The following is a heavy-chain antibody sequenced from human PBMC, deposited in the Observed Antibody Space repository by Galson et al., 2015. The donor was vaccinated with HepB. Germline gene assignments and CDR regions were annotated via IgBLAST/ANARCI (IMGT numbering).Heavy chain of an antibody. V-gene: IGHV1-69*13. J-gene: IGHJ5*02. CDR2: VNTIFGKP. CDR3: AISGVVNHFFKT. D-gene: IGHD3-3*01. Sequence: SVKVSCKASGGTFSNYAISWVRQAPGQGLEWMGGVNTIFGKPNYAQKFQARVTITADESTSTAYMELNSVTSEDMAVYYCAISGVVNHFFKTWGQGTLVTVSS. CDR1: GGTFSNYA.